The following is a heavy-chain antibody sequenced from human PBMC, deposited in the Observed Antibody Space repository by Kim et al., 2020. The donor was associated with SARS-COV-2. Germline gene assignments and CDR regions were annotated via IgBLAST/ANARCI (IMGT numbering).Heavy chain of an antibody. V-gene: IGHV4-34*01. CDR1: GGSFSGYY. J-gene: IGHJ4*02. D-gene: IGHD1-26*01. CDR2: INHSGST. Sequence: SETLSLTCAVYGGSFSGYYWSWIRQPPGKGLEWIGEINHSGSTNYNPSLKSRVTISVDTSKNQFSLKLSSVTAADTAVYYCASEWELTRFDYGGQGTLVT. CDR3: ASEWELTRFDY.